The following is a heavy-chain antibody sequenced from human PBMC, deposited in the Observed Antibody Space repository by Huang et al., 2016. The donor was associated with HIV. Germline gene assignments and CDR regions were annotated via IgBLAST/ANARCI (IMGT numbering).Heavy chain of an antibody. J-gene: IGHJ3*02. CDR1: GFSLTTSGVG. CDR3: EHRYMTPSLRSGFDAFDI. V-gene: IGHV2-5*01. CDR2: IYWNDEK. D-gene: IGHD5-12*01. Sequence: QITLKESGPAPVKPSQTLTLTCSVSGFSLTTSGVGVGWIRQPPGKALEWLALIYWNDEKRDNPLLRNRLSITRNTSKRQVVLRLTNVKPVDTATYKCEHRYMTPSLRSGFDAFDIWGQGTMVAVSS.